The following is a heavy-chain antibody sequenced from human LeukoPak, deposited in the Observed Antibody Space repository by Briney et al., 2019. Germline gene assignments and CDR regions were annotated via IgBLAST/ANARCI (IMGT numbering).Heavy chain of an antibody. CDR1: GYTFTSYG. CDR3: ARPQLDGLRPDAFDI. V-gene: IGHV1-18*01. D-gene: IGHD1-1*01. J-gene: IGHJ3*02. Sequence: AASVKVSCKASGYTFTSYGISWVRQAPGQGLEWMGWISAYNGNTNYAQKLQGRVTMTTDTSTSTAYMELRSLRSDDTAVYYCARPQLDGLRPDAFDIWGQGTMVTVSS. CDR2: ISAYNGNT.